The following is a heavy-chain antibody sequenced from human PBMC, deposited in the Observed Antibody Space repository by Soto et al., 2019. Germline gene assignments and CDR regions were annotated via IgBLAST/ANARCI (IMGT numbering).Heavy chain of an antibody. CDR1: GFSLSTSGMC. CDR3: ARTRRSSWAHYFDS. J-gene: IGHJ4*02. Sequence: PTLVNPTQTLTLTCTFSGFSLSTSGMCVSWIRQPPGKALEWLALIDWDDDKYYSTSLKTRLTISKDTSKNQVVLTMTNMDPVDTATYYCARTRRSSWAHYFDSWGQGTLVTVSS. CDR2: IDWDDDK. V-gene: IGHV2-70*01. D-gene: IGHD6-13*01.